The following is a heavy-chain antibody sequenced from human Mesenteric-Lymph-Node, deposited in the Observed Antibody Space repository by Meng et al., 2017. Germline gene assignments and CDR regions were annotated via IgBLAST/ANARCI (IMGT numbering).Heavy chain of an antibody. J-gene: IGHJ5*02. D-gene: IGHD2-15*01. CDR3: ARDRGHYCSDGSCYSDWFDP. Sequence: ASVKVSCKASEYTFTDYYLHWVRQAPGQGLEWMGRIHPSSGATNFPQKFQDRVTMTRDTSISTAYMELSRLRSDDTAVYYCARDRGHYCSDGSCYSDWFDPWGQGTLVTVSS. CDR2: IHPSSGAT. V-gene: IGHV1-2*06. CDR1: EYTFTDYY.